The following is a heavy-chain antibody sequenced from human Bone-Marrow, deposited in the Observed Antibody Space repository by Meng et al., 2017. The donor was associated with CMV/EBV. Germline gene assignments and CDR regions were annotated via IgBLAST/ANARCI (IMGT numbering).Heavy chain of an antibody. Sequence: GESLKISCAASGFTFSSYAMHWVRQAPGKGLEWVAVISYDGSNKYYADSVKGRFTISRDNSKNTLYLQMNSLRAEDTAVYYCAREPLRSIVVVPAASDYWGQGTLFTVSS. CDR3: AREPLRSIVVVPAASDY. CDR1: GFTFSSYA. V-gene: IGHV3-30-3*01. J-gene: IGHJ4*02. D-gene: IGHD2-2*01. CDR2: ISYDGSNK.